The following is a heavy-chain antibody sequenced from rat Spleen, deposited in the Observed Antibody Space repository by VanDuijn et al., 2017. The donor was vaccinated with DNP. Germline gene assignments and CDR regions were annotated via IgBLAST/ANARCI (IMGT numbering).Heavy chain of an antibody. D-gene: IGHD1-4*01. J-gene: IGHJ4*01. Sequence: EVQLQESGPGLVKPSQSLSLTCSVTGYSITSNYWGWIRKFPGNKMEWIGHISYSGSTNYNPSLISRISITRDTSKNQFFLQVNSVTTEDTATYYCARWPGYNPPYAMDAWGQGTSVTVSS. CDR1: GYSITSNY. CDR3: ARWPGYNPPYAMDA. V-gene: IGHV3-1*01. CDR2: ISYSGST.